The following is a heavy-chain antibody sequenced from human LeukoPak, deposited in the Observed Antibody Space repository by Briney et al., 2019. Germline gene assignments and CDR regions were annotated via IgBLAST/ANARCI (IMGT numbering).Heavy chain of an antibody. CDR2: INHSGST. J-gene: IGHJ4*02. V-gene: IGHV4-39*07. CDR1: GGSISSGGYY. D-gene: IGHD6-19*01. CDR3: ARDARGWRQFDY. Sequence: SETLSLTYTVSGGSISSGGYYWSWIRQPPGKGLEWIGEINHSGSTNYNPSLKSRVTISVDTSKNQFSLKLSSVTAADTAVYYCARDARGWRQFDYWGQGTLVTVS.